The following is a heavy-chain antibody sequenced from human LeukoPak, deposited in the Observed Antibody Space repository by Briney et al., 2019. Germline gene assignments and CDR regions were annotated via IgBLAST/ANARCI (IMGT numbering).Heavy chain of an antibody. V-gene: IGHV3-48*03. CDR3: TRDVRLRHKYYYMDV. D-gene: IGHD4-17*01. J-gene: IGHJ6*03. CDR1: GFTFSSYE. Sequence: QPGGSLRLSCAASGFTFSSYEMNWVRQAPGKGLEWVSYISSSGSTIYYADSVKGRFTISRDNAKDSLYLQMNSLRAEDTAVYYCTRDVRLRHKYYYMDVWGKGTTVTVSS. CDR2: ISSSGSTI.